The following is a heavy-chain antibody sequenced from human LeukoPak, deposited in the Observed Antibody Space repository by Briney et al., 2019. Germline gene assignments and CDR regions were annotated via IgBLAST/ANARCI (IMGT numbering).Heavy chain of an antibody. CDR2: IYHSGST. V-gene: IGHV4-30-4*08. Sequence: SQTLSLTCTVSGGSISSGDYYWSWIRQPPGKGLEWIGYIYHSGSTYYNPSLKSRVTISVDRSKNQFSLKLSSVTAADTAVYYCARDLAAGTGIFDHWGQGTLVTVSS. CDR3: ARDLAAGTGIFDH. D-gene: IGHD6-19*01. J-gene: IGHJ4*02. CDR1: GGSISSGDYY.